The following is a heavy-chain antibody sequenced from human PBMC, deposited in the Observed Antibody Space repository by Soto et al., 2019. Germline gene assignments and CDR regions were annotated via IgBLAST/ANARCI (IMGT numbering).Heavy chain of an antibody. Sequence: EVQLLESGGGLVQPGGSLRLSCAASEFTFRTYAMTWVRQAPGKGLEWVSTISGSGGSTYYADSVKGRFTISRDNSKNTLYLQMNSLRAEDTAVYYCAKDGWELLRGFDPWGQGTLVTVSS. J-gene: IGHJ5*02. CDR1: EFTFRTYA. V-gene: IGHV3-23*01. CDR3: AKDGWELLRGFDP. D-gene: IGHD1-26*01. CDR2: ISGSGGST.